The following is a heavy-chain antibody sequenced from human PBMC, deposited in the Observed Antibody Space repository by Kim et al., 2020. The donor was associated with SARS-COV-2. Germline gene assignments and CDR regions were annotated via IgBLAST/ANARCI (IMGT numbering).Heavy chain of an antibody. J-gene: IGHJ3*02. Sequence: GGSLRLSCAASGFTFSSYDMHWVRQAPGKGLEWVAVISYDGSNKYYADSVKDRFTISRDNSKNTLYLQMNSLRAEDTAVYYCARVLRGVVVRHAFDIWG. D-gene: IGHD2-15*01. V-gene: IGHV3-30*04. CDR1: GFTFSSYD. CDR2: ISYDGSNK. CDR3: ARVLRGVVVRHAFDI.